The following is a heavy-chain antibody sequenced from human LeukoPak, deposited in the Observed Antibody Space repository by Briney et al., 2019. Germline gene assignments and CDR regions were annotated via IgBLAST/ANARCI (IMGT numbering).Heavy chain of an antibody. Sequence: WETLSLTCAVYGGSFSGYYWSWIRQPPGKGLEWIGEINHSGSTNYNPSLKSRVTISVDTSKNQFSLKLSSVTAADTAVYYCARLLWFGESQWFDPWGQGTLVTVSS. CDR2: INHSGST. V-gene: IGHV4-34*01. J-gene: IGHJ5*02. D-gene: IGHD3-10*01. CDR3: ARLLWFGESQWFDP. CDR1: GGSFSGYY.